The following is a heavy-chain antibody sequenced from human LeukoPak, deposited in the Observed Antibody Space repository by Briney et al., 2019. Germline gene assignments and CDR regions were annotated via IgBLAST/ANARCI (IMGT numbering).Heavy chain of an antibody. Sequence: PGGSLRLSCAASGFTVSSNYMSWVRQAPGKGLEWVSVIYSGGSTYYADSVKGRFTISRDNSKNTLYRQMNSLRAEDTAVYYCARSNWNDDHLDYWGQGTLVTVSS. D-gene: IGHD1-20*01. CDR2: IYSGGST. J-gene: IGHJ4*02. CDR3: ARSNWNDDHLDY. CDR1: GFTVSSNY. V-gene: IGHV3-66*01.